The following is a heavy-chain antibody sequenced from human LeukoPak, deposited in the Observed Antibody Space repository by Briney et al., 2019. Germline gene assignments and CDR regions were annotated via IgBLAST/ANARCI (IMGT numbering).Heavy chain of an antibody. V-gene: IGHV1-2*02. Sequence: ASVKVSCKASRYTFTGYYMHWVRQAPGQGLEWMGWINPNSGGTNYAQKFQGRVTMTRDTSISTAYMELSRLRSDDTAVYYCARVWVLKSSPLCDYWGQGTLVTVSS. CDR1: RYTFTGYY. CDR2: INPNSGGT. CDR3: ARVWVLKSSPLCDY. D-gene: IGHD1-26*01. J-gene: IGHJ4*02.